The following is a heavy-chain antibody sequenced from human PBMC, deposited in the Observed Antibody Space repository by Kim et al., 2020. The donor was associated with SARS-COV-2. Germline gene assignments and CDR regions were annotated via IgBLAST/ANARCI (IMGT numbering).Heavy chain of an antibody. CDR3: AKDGHRQWLGGDFDY. J-gene: IGHJ4*02. Sequence: GGSLRLSCAASGFTFSSYAMSWVRQAPGKGLEWVSAISGSGGSTYYADSVKGRFTISRDNSKNTLYLQMNSLRAEDTAVYYCAKDGHRQWLGGDFDYWGQGTLVTVSS. CDR1: GFTFSSYA. D-gene: IGHD6-19*01. V-gene: IGHV3-23*01. CDR2: ISGSGGST.